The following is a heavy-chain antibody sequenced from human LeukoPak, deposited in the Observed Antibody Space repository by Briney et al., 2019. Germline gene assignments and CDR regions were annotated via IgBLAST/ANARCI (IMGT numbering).Heavy chain of an antibody. CDR2: ISYDGSNK. V-gene: IGHV3-30*18. Sequence: PGRSLRLSCAASEFTFSSYGMHWVRQAPGKGLEWVAVISYDGSNKYYADSVKGRFTISRDNSKNTLYLQMNSLRAEDTAVYYCANAHPSYCSSTSCHYWGQGTLVTVSS. D-gene: IGHD2-2*01. J-gene: IGHJ4*02. CDR3: ANAHPSYCSSTSCHY. CDR1: EFTFSSYG.